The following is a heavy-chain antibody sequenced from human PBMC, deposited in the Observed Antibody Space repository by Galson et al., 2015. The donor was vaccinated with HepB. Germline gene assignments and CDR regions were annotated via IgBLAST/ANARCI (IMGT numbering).Heavy chain of an antibody. CDR2: INHSGST. V-gene: IGHV4-34*01. D-gene: IGHD3-22*01. CDR1: GGSFSGYY. J-gene: IGHJ3*02. CDR3: ARVPGTYYYDSSEAFDI. Sequence: ETLSLTCAVYGGSFSGYYWSWIRQPPGKGLEWIGEINHSGSTNYNPSLKSRVTISVDTPKNQFSLKLSSVTAADTAVYYCARVPGTYYYDSSEAFDIWGQGTMVTVSS.